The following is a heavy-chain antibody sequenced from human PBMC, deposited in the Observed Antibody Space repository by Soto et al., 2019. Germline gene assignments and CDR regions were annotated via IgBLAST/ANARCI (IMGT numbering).Heavy chain of an antibody. V-gene: IGHV3-9*01. Sequence: GGSLRLSYAASGFTFNDFAMHWVRQAPGKGLEWVASIDWNGANIAYAASVEGRFTISRDNVKNSLFLQMNSLRAEDAAFYFCARDSGLVAAGTFSFDPWGQGTLVTVS. J-gene: IGHJ5*02. D-gene: IGHD1-26*01. CDR2: IDWNGANI. CDR1: GFTFNDFA. CDR3: ARDSGLVAAGTFSFDP.